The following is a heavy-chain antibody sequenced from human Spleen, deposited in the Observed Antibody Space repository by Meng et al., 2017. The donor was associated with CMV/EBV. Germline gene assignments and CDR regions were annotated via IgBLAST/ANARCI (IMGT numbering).Heavy chain of an antibody. V-gene: IGHV3-21*01. CDR3: AAVYCSGGSCYYREYFQH. J-gene: IGHJ1*01. Sequence: GESLKISCAASGFTFSSYSMNWVRQAPGTGLEWVSSISSSSSYIYYADSVKGRFTISRDNAKNSLYLQMNSLRAEDTAVYYCAAVYCSGGSCYYREYFQHWGQGTLVTVSS. CDR1: GFTFSSYS. CDR2: ISSSSSYI. D-gene: IGHD2-15*01.